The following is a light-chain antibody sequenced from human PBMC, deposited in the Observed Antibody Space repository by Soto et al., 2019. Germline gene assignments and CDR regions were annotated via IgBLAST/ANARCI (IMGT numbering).Light chain of an antibody. Sequence: EIVLTQSPATLSLSPGERATLSCRASQSVSSYLAWYQQKPGQAPRLLIYDASNRATGIPARFSGSGSGTEFTLTISSLQSEDFATYYCQQSYSTPLTFGRGTKVDIK. V-gene: IGKV3-11*01. J-gene: IGKJ4*01. CDR2: DAS. CDR1: QSVSSY. CDR3: QQSYSTPLT.